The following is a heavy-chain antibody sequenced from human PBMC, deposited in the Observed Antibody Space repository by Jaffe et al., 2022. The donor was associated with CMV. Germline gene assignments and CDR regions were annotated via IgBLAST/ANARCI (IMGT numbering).Heavy chain of an antibody. CDR2: ISWNSGSI. V-gene: IGHV3-9*01. J-gene: IGHJ6*02. CDR1: GFTFDDYA. Sequence: EVQLVESGGGLVQPGRSLRLSCAASGFTFDDYAMHWVRQAPGKGLEWVSGISWNSGSIGYADSVKGRFTISRDNAKNSLYLQMNSLRAEDTALYYCAKGIRFSYGMDVWGQGTTVTVSS. D-gene: IGHD3-3*01. CDR3: AKGIRFSYGMDV.